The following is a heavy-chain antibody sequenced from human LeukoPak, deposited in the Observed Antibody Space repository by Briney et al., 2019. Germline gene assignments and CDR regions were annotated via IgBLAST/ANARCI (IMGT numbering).Heavy chain of an antibody. D-gene: IGHD1-26*01. CDR2: IKPDGSEK. Sequence: GGSLRLSCAAAGFTFSISWMSWVRQAPGKGLEWVANIKPDGSEKYYVGSVKGRFTISRDNAKNSLYLQMNSLRAEDTAVYFCARDTMGATDYWGQGTLVTVSS. V-gene: IGHV3-7*01. CDR3: ARDTMGATDY. CDR1: GFTFSISW. J-gene: IGHJ4*02.